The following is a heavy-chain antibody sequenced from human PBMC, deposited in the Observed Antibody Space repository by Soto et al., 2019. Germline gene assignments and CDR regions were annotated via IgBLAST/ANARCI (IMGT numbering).Heavy chain of an antibody. CDR2: IYYSGST. V-gene: IGHV4-39*01. J-gene: IGHJ5*02. CDR3: ARRVRLGSSSQGGWFDP. D-gene: IGHD6-13*01. CDR1: GGSISSSSYY. Sequence: QLQLQESGPGLVKPSETLSLTCTVSGGSISSSSYYWGWIRQPTGKGLEWIGSIYYSGSTYYNPSLKSRFTIPGDTSKIHFSLKRSSVTAADTAVYYCARRVRLGSSSQGGWFDPWGQGTLVTVSS.